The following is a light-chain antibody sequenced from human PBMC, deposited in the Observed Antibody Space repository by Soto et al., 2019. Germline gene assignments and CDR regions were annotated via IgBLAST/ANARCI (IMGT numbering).Light chain of an antibody. V-gene: IGLV2-14*01. CDR2: EVS. Sequence: QSALTQPASVSGSPGQSITISCTGTSSDVGGYNYVSWYQQHPGKAPKLMIYEVSNRPSGVSNRFSGSKSGNTPSLTISRLQAEDEADYCCSSYTSSSTPYVFGTGTKVTVL. CDR1: SSDVGGYNY. J-gene: IGLJ1*01. CDR3: SSYTSSSTPYV.